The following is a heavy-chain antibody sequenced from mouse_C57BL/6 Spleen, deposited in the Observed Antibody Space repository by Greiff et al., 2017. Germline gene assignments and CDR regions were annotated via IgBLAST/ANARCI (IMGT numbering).Heavy chain of an antibody. Sequence: VQLPQSDAELVKPGASVKISCKVSGYTFTDHTIHWMKQRPEQGLEWIGYIYPRDGSTKYNEKFKGKATLTADKSSSTAYMQINSLTSEDSAVYYCSRGDIYDGDVWYVDVWGTGTTVTFSA. V-gene: IGHV1-78*01. D-gene: IGHD2-3*01. CDR3: SRGDIYDGDVWYVDV. J-gene: IGHJ1*03. CDR2: IYPRDGST. CDR1: GYTFTDHT.